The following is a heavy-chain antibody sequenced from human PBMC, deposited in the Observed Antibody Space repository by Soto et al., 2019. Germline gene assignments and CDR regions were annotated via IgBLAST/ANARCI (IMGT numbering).Heavy chain of an antibody. J-gene: IGHJ6*04. V-gene: IGHV3-66*01. Sequence: VQLVESGGGLVQPGGSLRLSCAGSGFDASTSYMNWVRQAPGKGLEWVSVIDNGGTTDHADSVKGRFTISRDVSKNTLYLQTHSLRDEDTSVYYCATILTTMTPEEHVYYGLDVWGKGTTVTVSA. CDR3: ATILTTMTPEEHVYYGLDV. CDR2: IDNGGTT. CDR1: GFDASTSY. D-gene: IGHD3-9*01.